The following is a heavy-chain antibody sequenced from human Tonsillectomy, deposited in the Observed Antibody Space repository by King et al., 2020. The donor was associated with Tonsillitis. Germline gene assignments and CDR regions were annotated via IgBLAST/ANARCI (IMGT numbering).Heavy chain of an antibody. Sequence: QLVQSGAEVKKPGSSVKVSCKASGGTFSSYAISWVRQAPGQGLEWMRRIIPILGIANYAQKFQGRVTITADKSTSTAYMELSSLRSEDTAVYYCARGGIVATIHDYWGQGTLVTVSS. V-gene: IGHV1-69*09. CDR3: ARGGIVATIHDY. CDR1: GGTFSSYA. CDR2: IIPILGIA. J-gene: IGHJ4*02. D-gene: IGHD5-12*01.